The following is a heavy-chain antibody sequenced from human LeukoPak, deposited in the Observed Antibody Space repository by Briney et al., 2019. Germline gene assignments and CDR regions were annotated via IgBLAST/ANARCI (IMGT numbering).Heavy chain of an antibody. J-gene: IGHJ5*02. V-gene: IGHV4-39*07. CDR2: IYYSGST. CDR3: AREAITIFGVVKNWFDP. D-gene: IGHD3-3*01. Sequence: PSETLSLTCTVSGGSISSSSYYWGWIRQPPGKGLEWIGSIYYSGSTYYNPSLKSRVTISVDTSKNQFSLKLSSVTAADTAVYYCAREAITIFGVVKNWFDPWGQGTLVTVSS. CDR1: GGSISSSSYY.